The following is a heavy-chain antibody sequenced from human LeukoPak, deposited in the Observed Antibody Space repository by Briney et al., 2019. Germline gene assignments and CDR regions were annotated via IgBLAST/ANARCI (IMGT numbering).Heavy chain of an antibody. Sequence: SETLSLTCTVSGGSISSSNWWSWVRQPPGKGLEWIGEIYHSGSTNYNPSLKSRVTISVDTSKNQFSLKLSSVTAADTAVYYCARHSGFYYGSGSHFDYWGQGALVTVSS. CDR1: GGSISSSNW. CDR2: IYHSGST. CDR3: ARHSGFYYGSGSHFDY. J-gene: IGHJ4*02. V-gene: IGHV4-4*02. D-gene: IGHD3-10*01.